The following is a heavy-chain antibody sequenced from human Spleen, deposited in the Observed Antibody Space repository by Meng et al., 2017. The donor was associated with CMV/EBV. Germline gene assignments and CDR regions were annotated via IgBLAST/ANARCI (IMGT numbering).Heavy chain of an antibody. CDR3: ARDDGSTWVIRY. V-gene: IGHV3-21*01. CDR1: GFTFSSYW. D-gene: IGHD6-13*01. J-gene: IGHJ1*01. Sequence: GESLKISCAASGFTFSSYWMSWVRQAPGQGLEWVASISSSGSYINYADSVKGRFTVSRDSAQNSLYLQMKSLRGEDTAVYYCARDDGSTWVIRYWGQGTLVTVSS. CDR2: ISSSGSYI.